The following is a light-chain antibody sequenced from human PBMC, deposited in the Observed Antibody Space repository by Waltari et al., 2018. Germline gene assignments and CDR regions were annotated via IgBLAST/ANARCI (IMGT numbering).Light chain of an antibody. Sequence: EILMTQSPATLSVSPGERATLPCRASQSIGRDLAWYQQRPGQAPRRLIYSATGMATGVPARFSASGSGTEFTLTISSLQSEDVAVYYCQHFNNWPPWAFGQGTKVEIK. V-gene: IGKV3-15*01. CDR2: SAT. CDR1: QSIGRD. CDR3: QHFNNWPPWA. J-gene: IGKJ1*01.